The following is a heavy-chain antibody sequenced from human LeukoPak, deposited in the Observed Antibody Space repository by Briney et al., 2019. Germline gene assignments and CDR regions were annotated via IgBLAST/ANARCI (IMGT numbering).Heavy chain of an antibody. J-gene: IGHJ4*02. D-gene: IGHD2-2*01. Sequence: RGSLRLSCAASGFTFSSYSMNWVRQAPGKGLEWVSSISSSSSYIYYADSVKGRFTISRDNAKNSLYLQMNSLRAEDTAVYYCARDRDIVVVPAAMVDYWGQGTLVTVSS. CDR2: ISSSSSYI. V-gene: IGHV3-21*01. CDR1: GFTFSSYS. CDR3: ARDRDIVVVPAAMVDY.